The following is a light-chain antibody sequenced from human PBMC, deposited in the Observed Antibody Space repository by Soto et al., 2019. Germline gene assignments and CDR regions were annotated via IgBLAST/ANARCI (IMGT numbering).Light chain of an antibody. CDR1: SSYVGGYNY. Sequence: QSAQTQPASLSGSPGPSITISCTGTSSYVGGYNYVSWYQQHPGKAPKLMIYEVSNRPSGVSNRFSGSKSGNTASLTISGLQAEEEADYYCSSYTSRSTIVFGTGTKVTVL. V-gene: IGLV2-14*01. CDR3: SSYTSRSTIV. CDR2: EVS. J-gene: IGLJ1*01.